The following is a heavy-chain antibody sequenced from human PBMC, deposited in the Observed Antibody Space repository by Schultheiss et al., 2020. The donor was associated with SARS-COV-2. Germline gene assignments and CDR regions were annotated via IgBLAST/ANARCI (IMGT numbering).Heavy chain of an antibody. Sequence: GGSLRLSCAASGFTFSSYWMSWVRQAPGKGLVWVSRINSDGSSTSYADSVKGRFTISRDNAKNTLYLQMNSLRAEDTAVYYCASWVKDCSSTSCYMRAPYYYYMDVWGKGTTVTVSS. D-gene: IGHD2-2*02. CDR2: INSDGSST. J-gene: IGHJ6*03. CDR3: ASWVKDCSSTSCYMRAPYYYYMDV. CDR1: GFTFSSYW. V-gene: IGHV3-74*01.